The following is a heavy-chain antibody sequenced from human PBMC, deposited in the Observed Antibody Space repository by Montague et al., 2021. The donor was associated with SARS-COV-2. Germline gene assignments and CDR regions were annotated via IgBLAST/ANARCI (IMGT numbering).Heavy chain of an antibody. Sequence: SLILSCAASGFTFSAYTMNLFRQAPGKGLEWVSSIGGTTGYIYYSDSVKGRFTISRDNAKNSLYLQTDSLRADDTAIYYCWRSSGPWGQGTLVTVSS. J-gene: IGHJ5*02. CDR2: IGGTTGYI. D-gene: IGHD3-22*01. V-gene: IGHV3-21*01. CDR3: WRSSGP. CDR1: GFTFSAYT.